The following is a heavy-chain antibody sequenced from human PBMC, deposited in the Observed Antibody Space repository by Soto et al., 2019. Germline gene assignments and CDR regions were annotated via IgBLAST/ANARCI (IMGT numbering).Heavy chain of an antibody. J-gene: IGHJ6*02. CDR3: ARGIEGWYQGRYYYGMDV. V-gene: IGHV4-59*11. Sequence: PSETLSLTCTVAGDSMAGRYWSWIRQPPGKGLEWIGYIYYSGSTKYNPSLKSRVTISVDTSKNQFSLKLSSVTAADTAVYYCARGIEGWYQGRYYYGMDVWGQGTTVTVSS. CDR1: GDSMAGRY. D-gene: IGHD6-19*01. CDR2: IYYSGST.